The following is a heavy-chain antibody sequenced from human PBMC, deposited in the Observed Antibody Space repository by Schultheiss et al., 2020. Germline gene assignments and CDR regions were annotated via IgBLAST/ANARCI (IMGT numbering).Heavy chain of an antibody. CDR2: IYSGGNT. D-gene: IGHD3-10*02. J-gene: IGHJ4*02. CDR3: AKDGRGVTTLFDY. CDR1: GFTFSDYY. V-gene: IGHV3-66*02. Sequence: GESLKISCAASGFTFSDYYMSWIRQAPGKGLEWVSVIYSGGNTFYADSVKGRFTISRDGSKNTLYLQMNSLRAEDTAVYYCAKDGRGVTTLFDYWGQGTLVTVSS.